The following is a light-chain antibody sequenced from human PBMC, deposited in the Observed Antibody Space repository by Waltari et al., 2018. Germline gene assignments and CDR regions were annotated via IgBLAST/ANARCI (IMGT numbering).Light chain of an antibody. CDR1: QNINIW. Sequence: DIQMTQSPSILSASIGDRVTITCRASQNINIWLAWYQHKPEKGPRLLIYKASTLERGVSSRFSGSGTGNNFSLTITSLQPDDSATYYCQQYDTFLGTFGQGTRLDI. CDR3: QQYDTFLGT. V-gene: IGKV1-5*03. CDR2: KAS. J-gene: IGKJ1*01.